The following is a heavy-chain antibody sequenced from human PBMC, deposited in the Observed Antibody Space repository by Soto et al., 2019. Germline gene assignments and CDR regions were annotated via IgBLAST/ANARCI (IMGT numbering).Heavy chain of an antibody. J-gene: IGHJ5*02. V-gene: IGHV3-23*01. D-gene: IGHD6-19*01. CDR1: GFTFSNYA. CDR2: IHGSGAGT. Sequence: EVQLLESGGGLVQPGGSLRLSCAASGFTFSNYAMSWVRQAPGKGLEWVSSIHGSGAGTYYADSVKGRFTVSRDDSKETLYLKMSSLTVDDTAVYYYAKDALARTGGWDWFDPWGQGTLVTVAS. CDR3: AKDALARTGGWDWFDP.